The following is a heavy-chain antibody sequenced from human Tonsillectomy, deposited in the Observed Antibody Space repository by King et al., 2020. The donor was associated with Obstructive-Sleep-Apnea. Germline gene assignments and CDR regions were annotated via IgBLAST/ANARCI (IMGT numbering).Heavy chain of an antibody. CDR1: GFTFSSYA. CDR3: ARDRQSDRMTGYYFDY. D-gene: IGHD3-9*01. Sequence: VQLVESGGGVVQPGRSLRLSCAASGFTFSSYAMHWVRQAPGTGLEWVAVIAYDGSNKYYADSVKCRFTISRDNSKNTLYLQMISLRAEDTAMYYCARDRQSDRMTGYYFDYWGQGTLVTVSS. J-gene: IGHJ4*02. CDR2: IAYDGSNK. V-gene: IGHV3-30-3*01.